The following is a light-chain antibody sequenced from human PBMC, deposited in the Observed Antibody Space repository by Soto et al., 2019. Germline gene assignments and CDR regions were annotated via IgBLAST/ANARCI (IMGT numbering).Light chain of an antibody. V-gene: IGKV1-12*01. CDR2: AAS. Sequence: DIQMTQSPSSVSASVGDRVTITCRSSEDISTWLAWYQQKPGKAPNLLIYAASSLQSGVPSRFSGSGSGTDFTLTISSLQPEDFATYYCQHADSFPLITFGQGTRLEIK. CDR1: EDISTW. J-gene: IGKJ5*01. CDR3: QHADSFPLIT.